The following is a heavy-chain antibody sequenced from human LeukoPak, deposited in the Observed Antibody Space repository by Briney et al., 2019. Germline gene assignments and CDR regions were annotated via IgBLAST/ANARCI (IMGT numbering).Heavy chain of an antibody. Sequence: GGSLRLSCAASGFTFSSYAMSWVRQAPGKGLEWVSAISGSGGSTYYADSVKGRFTISRDNSKNTLYLQMNSLRAEDTAVYYCAKDKAAAGTFPYNWFDPWGQGTLVNVSS. CDR1: GFTFSSYA. D-gene: IGHD6-13*01. CDR2: ISGSGGST. CDR3: AKDKAAAGTFPYNWFDP. V-gene: IGHV3-23*01. J-gene: IGHJ5*02.